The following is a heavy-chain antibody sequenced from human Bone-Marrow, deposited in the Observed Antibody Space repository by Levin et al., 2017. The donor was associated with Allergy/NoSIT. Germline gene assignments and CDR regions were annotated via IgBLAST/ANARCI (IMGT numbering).Heavy chain of an antibody. V-gene: IGHV3-30*18. D-gene: IGHD3-3*01. CDR3: AKSFTIFGVVITGYYYGMDV. Sequence: GGSLRLSCAASGFTFSSYGMHWVRQAPGKGLEWVAVISYDGSNKYYADSVKGRFTISRDNSKNTLYLQMNSLRAEDTAVYYCAKSFTIFGVVITGYYYGMDVWGQGTTVTVSS. CDR2: ISYDGSNK. J-gene: IGHJ6*02. CDR1: GFTFSSYG.